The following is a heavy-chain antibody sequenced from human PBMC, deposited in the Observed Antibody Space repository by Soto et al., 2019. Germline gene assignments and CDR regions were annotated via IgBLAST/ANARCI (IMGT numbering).Heavy chain of an antibody. J-gene: IGHJ3*02. CDR2: IYSGGST. CDR3: ERASPWWNHAFDI. Sequence: GGSLRLSCAASGFTVSSNYMSWVRQAPGKGLEWVSVIYSGGSTYYADSVKGRFTISRDNTKNTLYLQMNSLIAEDTAVYYCERASPWWNHAFDIWGQGTMVTVSS. D-gene: IGHD1-1*01. V-gene: IGHV3-53*01. CDR1: GFTVSSNY.